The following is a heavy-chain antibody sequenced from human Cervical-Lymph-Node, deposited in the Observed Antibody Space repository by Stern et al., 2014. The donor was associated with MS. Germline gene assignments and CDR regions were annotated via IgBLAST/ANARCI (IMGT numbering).Heavy chain of an antibody. CDR1: GFTFSSYW. D-gene: IGHD4-17*01. CDR2: INRDGSST. CDR3: ARALEDYCDYPSWFDP. J-gene: IGHJ5*02. Sequence: EVQLVESGGGLVQPGGSLRLSCTASGFTFSSYWMHWVRQAPGKGLVWVSHINRDGSSTTYADSVKGRFTISRDNAKNTLYLQMNSLRAEDTAVFYCARALEDYCDYPSWFDPWGQGTLVTVSS. V-gene: IGHV3-74*02.